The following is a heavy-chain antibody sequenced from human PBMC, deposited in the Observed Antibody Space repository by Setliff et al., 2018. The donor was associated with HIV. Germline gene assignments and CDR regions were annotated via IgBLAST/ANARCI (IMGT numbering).Heavy chain of an antibody. D-gene: IGHD6-19*01. CDR1: GGSINTSSYY. J-gene: IGHJ5*01. V-gene: IGHV4-39*07. Sequence: SETLSLTCSVSGGSINTSSYYWAWVRQPPGNELEWIGSIYHDGTTHYRSSLRSRAVISIDTSKSQISLKVRSVTAADTAVYFCAGHPVTSGWLSLNWFDPWGQGILVTVSS. CDR3: AGHPVTSGWLSLNWFDP. CDR2: IYHDGTT.